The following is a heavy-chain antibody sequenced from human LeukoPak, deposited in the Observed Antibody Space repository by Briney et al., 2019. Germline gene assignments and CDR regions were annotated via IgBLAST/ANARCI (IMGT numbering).Heavy chain of an antibody. CDR3: ARGGVPAAMYYYYYMDV. CDR1: GYTFTSYY. D-gene: IGHD2-2*01. Sequence: ASVKVSCKASGYTFTSYYRPWVEQAPGQGLEGLEIINPSGGSTSYAQKFQGRVTMTRDTSTSTVYMELSSLRSEDTAVYYCARGGVPAAMYYYYYMDVWGKGTTVTVSS. V-gene: IGHV1-46*01. CDR2: INPSGGST. J-gene: IGHJ6*03.